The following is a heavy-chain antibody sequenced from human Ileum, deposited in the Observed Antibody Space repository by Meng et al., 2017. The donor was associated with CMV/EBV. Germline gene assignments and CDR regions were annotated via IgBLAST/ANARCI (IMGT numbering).Heavy chain of an antibody. CDR1: GFSFRSFA. CDR3: AREYTNSSGTLFDS. J-gene: IGHJ4*02. CDR2: ISYDGRSQ. D-gene: IGHD6-6*01. V-gene: IGHV3-30*04. Sequence: GESLKISCAASGFSFRSFAMHWGRQTPGKGLEWVAVISYDGRSQSYPDSVRGRFTISRDNSKNTLYLQMNSLRPEDTAVYYCAREYTNSSGTLFDSWGQGTLVTVSS.